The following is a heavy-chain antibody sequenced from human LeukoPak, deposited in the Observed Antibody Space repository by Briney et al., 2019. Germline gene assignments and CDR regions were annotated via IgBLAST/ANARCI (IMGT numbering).Heavy chain of an antibody. CDR2: ISAYNGNT. CDR3: ARGPEYYYGSGSYDYYDMDV. Sequence: ASVKVSCKASGYTFTSYGISWVRQAPGQGLEWMGWISAYNGNTNYAQKLQGRVTMTTDTSTSTAYMELRSLRSDDTAVYYCARGPEYYYGSGSYDYYDMDVWGQGTTVTVSS. J-gene: IGHJ6*02. CDR1: GYTFTSYG. D-gene: IGHD3-10*01. V-gene: IGHV1-18*01.